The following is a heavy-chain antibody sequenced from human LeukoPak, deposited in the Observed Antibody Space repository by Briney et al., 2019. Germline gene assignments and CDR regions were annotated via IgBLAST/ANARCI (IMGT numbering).Heavy chain of an antibody. Sequence: PSETLSLTCAVSGGSISSGGFSLTWIRQAPGKGLEWIGYIYYSGSTYYSPSLKSRFTISVDRSKNQFSLTLSSVTAADTAVYFCARIADQWWFDPWGQGTLVTVSS. D-gene: IGHD6-19*01. V-gene: IGHV4-30-2*01. CDR2: IYYSGST. CDR3: ARIADQWWFDP. J-gene: IGHJ5*02. CDR1: GGSISSGGFS.